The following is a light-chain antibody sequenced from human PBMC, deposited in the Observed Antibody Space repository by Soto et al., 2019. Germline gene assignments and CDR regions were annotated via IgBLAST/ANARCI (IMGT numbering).Light chain of an antibody. CDR3: LQHYSWPWT. J-gene: IGKJ1*01. CDR1: QSVSGY. Sequence: EIVMTQSPGTVSVFPGETVTLSCRASQSVSGYLDWFHQKPGQAPGLVLLRIFTRAIGVPARFSGSGSETEFTLTISGLQSEDSGVYYCLQHYSWPWTFGQGTKVDIK. V-gene: IGKV3-15*01. CDR2: RIF.